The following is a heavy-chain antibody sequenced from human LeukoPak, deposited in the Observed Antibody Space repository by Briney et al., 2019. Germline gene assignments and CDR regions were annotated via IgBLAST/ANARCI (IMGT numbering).Heavy chain of an antibody. V-gene: IGHV4-4*03. J-gene: IGHJ4*02. CDR1: GLTFNNYW. Sequence: LGSLRLSCAASGLTFNNYWMNWVRQPPGKGLEWIGEIYHSGSTNYNPSLKSRVTISVDKSKNQFSLKLSSVTAADTAVYYCARVPSGTPTIDYWGQGTLVTVSS. CDR2: IYHSGST. D-gene: IGHD1-26*01. CDR3: ARVPSGTPTIDY.